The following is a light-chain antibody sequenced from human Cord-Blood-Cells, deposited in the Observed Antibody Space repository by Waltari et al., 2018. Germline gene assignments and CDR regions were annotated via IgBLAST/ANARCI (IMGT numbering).Light chain of an antibody. CDR3: SSYTSSSTWV. J-gene: IGLJ3*02. Sequence: QSALPQPASVSGSPGQSITISRTGTSSDVGGSNFVSWYQQHPGKAPKLLIYDVSNRPSGVSNRFSGSKSGNTASLTISGLQAEDEADYYCSSYTSSSTWVFGGGTKLTVL. CDR2: DVS. V-gene: IGLV2-14*01. CDR1: SSDVGGSNF.